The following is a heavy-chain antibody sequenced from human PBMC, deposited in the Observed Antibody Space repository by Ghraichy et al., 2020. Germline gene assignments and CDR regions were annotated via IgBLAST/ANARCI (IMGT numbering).Heavy chain of an antibody. CDR1: GFTFSSYA. CDR2: ISYDGSNK. V-gene: IGHV3-30*04. Sequence: LSLTCAASGFTFSSYAMHWVRQAPGKGLEWVAVISYDGSNKYYADSVKGRFTISRDNSKNTLYLQMNSLRAEDTAVYYCARVHTKIWFGEPMGGAFDIWGQGTMVTVSS. CDR3: ARVHTKIWFGEPMGGAFDI. D-gene: IGHD3-10*01. J-gene: IGHJ3*02.